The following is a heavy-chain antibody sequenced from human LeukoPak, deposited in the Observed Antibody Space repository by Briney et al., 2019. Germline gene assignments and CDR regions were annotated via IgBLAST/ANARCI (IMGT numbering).Heavy chain of an antibody. V-gene: IGHV3-48*03. CDR1: GFTFSSYE. Sequence: GGSLRLSCAASGFTFSSYEMNWVRQAPGKGLEWVSYISGSGSTIYYADSVKGRFTISRDNAKNSLYLQMNSLRAEDTAVYYCARDPWFGELLFFDYWGQGTLVTVSS. CDR2: ISGSGSTI. J-gene: IGHJ4*02. D-gene: IGHD3-10*01. CDR3: ARDPWFGELLFFDY.